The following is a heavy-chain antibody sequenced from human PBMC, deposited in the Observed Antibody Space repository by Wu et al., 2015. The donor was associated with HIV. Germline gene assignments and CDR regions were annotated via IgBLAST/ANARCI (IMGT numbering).Heavy chain of an antibody. Sequence: QVQLVQSGAEVKKPGASVKVSCKASGYTFTSYYMHWVRQAPGQGLEWMGIINPSGGSTSYAQKFQGRVTMTTDTSTSTAYMELRSLRSDDTAVYYCARDPGVVAATPFYYYGMDVWGQGTTVTVSS. V-gene: IGHV1-46*01. CDR2: INPSGGST. CDR1: GYTFTSYY. CDR3: ARDPGVVAATPFYYYGMDV. D-gene: IGHD2-15*01. J-gene: IGHJ6*02.